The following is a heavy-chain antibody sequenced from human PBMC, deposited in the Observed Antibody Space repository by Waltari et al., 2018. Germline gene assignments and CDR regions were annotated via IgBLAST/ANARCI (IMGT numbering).Heavy chain of an antibody. V-gene: IGHV1-69-2*01. J-gene: IGHJ4*02. D-gene: IGHD6-13*01. CDR2: VDPEDGET. CDR1: GYTFTDYY. Sequence: EVQLVQSGAEVKKPGATVKISCKASGYTFTDYYMHWVQQAPGTGLEWMGRVDPEDGETIYAEKFQGRVTITADTSTDTAYMELSSLRSEDTAVYYCATAIYSSSWYHRYFDYWGQGTLVTVSS. CDR3: ATAIYSSSWYHRYFDY.